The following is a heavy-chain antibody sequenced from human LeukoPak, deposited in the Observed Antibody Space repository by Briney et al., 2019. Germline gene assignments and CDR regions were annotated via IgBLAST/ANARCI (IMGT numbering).Heavy chain of an antibody. CDR3: ARDRRSYRWFGEFMDEGPFYYYGLDV. Sequence: GGSLRLSCAASGVTFSSYAMSWVRQAPGKGLEWVSAISGSGGSTYYADSVKGRFTISRDNAKNSLYLQMNSLRAEDTAVYYCARDRRSYRWFGEFMDEGPFYYYGLDVWGQGTTVTVSS. CDR1: GVTFSSYA. CDR2: ISGSGGST. D-gene: IGHD3-10*01. J-gene: IGHJ6*02. V-gene: IGHV3-23*01.